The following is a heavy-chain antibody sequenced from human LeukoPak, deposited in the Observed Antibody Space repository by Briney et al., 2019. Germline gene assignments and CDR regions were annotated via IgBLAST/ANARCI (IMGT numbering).Heavy chain of an antibody. V-gene: IGHV1-8*03. J-gene: IGHJ6*03. CDR3: ARDPGCSGGSCLYYYYYMDV. CDR1: GYTFTSYD. CDR2: MNPNSGNT. Sequence: ASVKVSCKASGYTFTSYDINWVRQATGQGLEWMGWMNPNSGNTGYAQKFQGRVTITRNTSISTAYMELSSLRSEDTAVYYCARDPGCSGGSCLYYYYYMDVWGKGTTVTISS. D-gene: IGHD2-15*01.